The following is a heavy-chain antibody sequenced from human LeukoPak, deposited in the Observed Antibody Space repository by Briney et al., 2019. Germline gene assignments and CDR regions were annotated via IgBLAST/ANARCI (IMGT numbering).Heavy chain of an antibody. CDR3: ARDNSHDYGDYGFDY. CDR2: IYSGGST. V-gene: IGHV3-53*01. D-gene: IGHD4-17*01. CDR1: GFTVSSNY. J-gene: IGHJ4*02. Sequence: GGSLRLSCAASGFTVSSNYMSWVRQAPGKGLEWVSVIYSGGSTYYADSVKGRFTISRDNSKNTLYLQMNSLRAEDTAVYYCARDNSHDYGDYGFDYWGQGTLVTVSS.